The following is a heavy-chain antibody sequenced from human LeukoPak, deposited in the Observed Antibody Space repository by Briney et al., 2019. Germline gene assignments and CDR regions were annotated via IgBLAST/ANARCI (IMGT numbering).Heavy chain of an antibody. D-gene: IGHD1-26*01. J-gene: IGHJ4*02. CDR1: GFTFITYS. Sequence: AGGSLGLSCAASGFTFITYSLNWVRQAPGKGLEWVSYISSDSTYIYYADSVKGRFTISRDNAKNSLYLQMNSLRAEDTAVYYCARDLLSGSYYFDYWGQGTLVTVSS. CDR3: ARDLLSGSYYFDY. V-gene: IGHV3-21*05. CDR2: ISSDSTYI.